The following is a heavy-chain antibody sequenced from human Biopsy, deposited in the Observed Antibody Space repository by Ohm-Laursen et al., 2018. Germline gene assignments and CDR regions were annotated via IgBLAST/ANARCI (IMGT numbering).Heavy chain of an antibody. CDR2: IFNSANT. CDR1: GGSISSGSSY. D-gene: IGHD3-22*01. Sequence: TLSLTCTVSGGSISSGSSYWSWIRQPPGKGLEWIGNIFNSANTYYNPSLKNLITISGDTSKNQFSLKLNSVTAADTAVYYCARGDYFDSNGYFWFDPWGQGTLVTVSS. J-gene: IGHJ5*02. CDR3: ARGDYFDSNGYFWFDP. V-gene: IGHV4-31*01.